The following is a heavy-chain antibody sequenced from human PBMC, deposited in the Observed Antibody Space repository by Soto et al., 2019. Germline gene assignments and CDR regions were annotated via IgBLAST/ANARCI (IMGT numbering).Heavy chain of an antibody. CDR3: ATINQGPVTTGVYYYMDV. J-gene: IGHJ6*03. CDR1: GYTFTSYY. V-gene: IGHV1-46*03. Sequence: ASVNVSCKASGYTFTSYYMHWVRQAPGQGLEWMGIINPSGGSTSYAQKFQGRVTMTRDTSTSTVYMELSSLRSEDTAVYYCATINQGPVTTGVYYYMDVWGKGTTVTVSS. CDR2: INPSGGST. D-gene: IGHD4-4*01.